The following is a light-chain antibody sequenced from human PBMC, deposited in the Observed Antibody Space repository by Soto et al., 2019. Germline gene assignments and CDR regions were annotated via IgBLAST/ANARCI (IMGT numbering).Light chain of an antibody. CDR1: QTVSNN. J-gene: IGKJ4*01. V-gene: IGKV3-15*01. CDR3: QQYNEWPLT. CDR2: SPS. Sequence: ERVMTQSPATLPVSPGEKATLSCRASQTVSNNVAWYQQKHGQAPRLLMYSPSPRATGIPDRFSGSGSGTEFTLTISSLQSEDFAVYYCQQYNEWPLTFGGGTKVETK.